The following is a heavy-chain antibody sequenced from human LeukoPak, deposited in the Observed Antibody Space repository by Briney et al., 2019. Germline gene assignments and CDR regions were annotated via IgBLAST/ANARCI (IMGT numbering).Heavy chain of an antibody. V-gene: IGHV3-11*04. CDR2: ISSSGSAI. CDR3: ARDSHLGPE. CDR1: GFSFSDYY. J-gene: IGHJ4*02. Sequence: PGGSLRLSCAASGFSFSDYYMTWIRQAPGKALEWVSYISSSGSAISYADSVKGRLTISRDNAKNSLYLQMNSLRDEDTAMYYCARDSHLGPEWGQGTLVTVSS. D-gene: IGHD1-14*01.